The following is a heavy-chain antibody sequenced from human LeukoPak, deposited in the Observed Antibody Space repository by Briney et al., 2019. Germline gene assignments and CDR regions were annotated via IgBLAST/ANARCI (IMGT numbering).Heavy chain of an antibody. J-gene: IGHJ4*02. CDR2: IYYSGST. CDR1: GGSVSSGSYH. D-gene: IGHD4-17*01. Sequence: SETLSLTCTVSGGSVSSGSYHWSWIRQPPGKGLEYIGYIYYSGSTNYNPSLKSRVTISLDTSKNQFSLNLRSVTAADTAVYYCARRDYALDYWGQGTLVTVSS. V-gene: IGHV4-61*01. CDR3: ARRDYALDY.